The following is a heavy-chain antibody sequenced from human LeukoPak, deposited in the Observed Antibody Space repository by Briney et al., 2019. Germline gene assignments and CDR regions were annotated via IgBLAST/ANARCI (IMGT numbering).Heavy chain of an antibody. CDR3: AKGRVVAGSKSLTYHWFDP. CDR1: GYAFTGYY. Sequence: ASVKVSCKASGYAFTGYYIHWVRQAPGQGLEWMGWINPNSGGTKYAQKFQGRVTMTRDTPITTAYMGLSRLRSDDTAVYYCAKGRVVAGSKSLTYHWFDPWGQGTLVTVSS. J-gene: IGHJ5*02. CDR2: INPNSGGT. D-gene: IGHD6-19*01. V-gene: IGHV1-2*02.